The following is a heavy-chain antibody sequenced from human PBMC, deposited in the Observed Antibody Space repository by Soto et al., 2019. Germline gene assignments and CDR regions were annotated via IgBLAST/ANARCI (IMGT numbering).Heavy chain of an antibody. D-gene: IGHD2-15*01. V-gene: IGHV4-39*01. CDR1: GYSVTSSGYY. J-gene: IGHJ6*02. Sequence: SETLSLTWLVSGYSVTSSGYYWAWIRQPPGKGLEWIGSIFYSGLTYYNPSLKSRVTLSVDTSKNQFSVRLNSVTAADTAVYYCAPLSVSLSGPYGIHVWGQGTTVTVSS. CDR2: IFYSGLT. CDR3: APLSVSLSGPYGIHV.